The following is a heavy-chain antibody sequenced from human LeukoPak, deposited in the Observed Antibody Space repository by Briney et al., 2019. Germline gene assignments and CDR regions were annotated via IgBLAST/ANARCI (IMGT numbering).Heavy chain of an antibody. J-gene: IGHJ5*01. CDR2: ISSSGSTI. Sequence: GGSLRLSCVASGFTFSSYSMNWVRQAPGKGLDWVSYISSSGSTIYYADSVKGRFTISRDNAKNSLYLQLNSLRAEDTAVYYCARDRYGDYVSDSWGQGTLVTVSS. CDR3: ARDRYGDYVSDS. D-gene: IGHD4-17*01. V-gene: IGHV3-48*01. CDR1: GFTFSSYS.